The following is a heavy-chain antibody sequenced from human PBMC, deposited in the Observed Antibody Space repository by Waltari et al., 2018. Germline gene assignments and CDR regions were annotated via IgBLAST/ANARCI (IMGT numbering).Heavy chain of an antibody. CDR2: INPNRGGT. D-gene: IGHD1-26*01. J-gene: IGHJ4*02. V-gene: IGHV1-2*02. CDR3: ARDLVVGSGDY. CDR1: GYTFTGYQ. Sequence: QVHLVQSGAEVKKPGASVKVSCKASGYTFTGYQIHWVRQAPGQGLEWMGWINPNRGGTNYAQNVQGRVTITRDTSIRTAYMELSRLRSDDTAMYYCARDLVVGSGDYWGQGTLVTVSS.